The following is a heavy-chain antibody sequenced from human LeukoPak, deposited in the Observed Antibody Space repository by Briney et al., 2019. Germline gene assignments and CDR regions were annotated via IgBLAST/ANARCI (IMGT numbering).Heavy chain of an antibody. CDR3: ARSGYDSNKQPLGPGVFDY. J-gene: IGHJ4*02. Sequence: GASVKVSCKASGYTFTSYGISWVRQAPGQGLEWTGWISAYNGNTTYAQKFQGRDTITADKSTSTAYMELSSLRSEDTAVYYCARSGYDSNKQPLGPGVFDYWGQGTLVTVSS. CDR1: GYTFTSYG. V-gene: IGHV1-18*01. CDR2: ISAYNGNT. D-gene: IGHD5-12*01.